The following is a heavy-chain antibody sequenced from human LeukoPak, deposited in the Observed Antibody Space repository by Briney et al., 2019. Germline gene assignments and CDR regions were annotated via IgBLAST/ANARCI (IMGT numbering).Heavy chain of an antibody. D-gene: IGHD2-15*01. CDR1: GFTFRNYA. CDR2: TNYDGSDR. V-gene: IGHV3-30*02. J-gene: IGHJ4*02. CDR3: AKDLPDRYSLEY. Sequence: PGGSLRLSCAASGFTFRNYAMYWVRQAPGKGLEWVAFTNYDGSDRCYADSVKGRFTVSGDNPKNTLYLQMNSLTTEDTAVYYCAKDLPDRYSLEYWGQGTMVTVPS.